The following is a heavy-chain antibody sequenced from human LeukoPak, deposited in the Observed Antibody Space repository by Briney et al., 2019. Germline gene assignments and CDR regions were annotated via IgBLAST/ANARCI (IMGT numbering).Heavy chain of an antibody. CDR1: GYTFTSYG. V-gene: IGHV1-18*01. CDR3: ARASSGWFGELPGSNWFDP. CDR2: ISTYNGNT. D-gene: IGHD3-10*01. J-gene: IGHJ5*02. Sequence: ASLKLSCTASGYTFTSYGISWVRQAPGQGLEWVACISTYNGNTNYAEKLQGRFTMTTDTSTSTAYMEMRSLRSDDTAVYYCARASSGWFGELPGSNWFDPWGQGTLVTVSS.